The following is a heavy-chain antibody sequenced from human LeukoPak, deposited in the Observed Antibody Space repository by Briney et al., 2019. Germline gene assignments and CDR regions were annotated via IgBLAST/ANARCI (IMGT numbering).Heavy chain of an antibody. Sequence: SETLSLTCTVSGGSISSSSYYWGWIRQPPGKGLEWIGSIYYSGSTHYNPSLKSRVTISVDTSKNQFSLKLSSVTAADTAVYYCASSFTAMVTYFDYWGQGTLVTVSS. D-gene: IGHD5-18*01. J-gene: IGHJ4*02. CDR1: GGSISSSSYY. V-gene: IGHV4-39*07. CDR3: ASSFTAMVTYFDY. CDR2: IYYSGST.